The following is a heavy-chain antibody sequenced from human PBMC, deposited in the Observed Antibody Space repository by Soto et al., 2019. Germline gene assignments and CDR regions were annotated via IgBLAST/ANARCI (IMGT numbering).Heavy chain of an antibody. CDR3: ARDRGAVTGQYFDY. CDR1: GFTVSSNY. J-gene: IGHJ4*02. V-gene: IGHV3-66*01. CDR2: IYSGGST. D-gene: IGHD6-19*01. Sequence: GSLRLSCAASGFTVSSNYMSWVRQAPGKGLEWVSVIYSGGSTYYADSVKGRFTISRDNSKNTLYLQMNSLRAEDTAVYYCARDRGAVTGQYFDYWGQGALVTVSS.